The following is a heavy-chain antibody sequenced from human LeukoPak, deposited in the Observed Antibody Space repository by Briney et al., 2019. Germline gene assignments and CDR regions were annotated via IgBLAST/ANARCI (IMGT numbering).Heavy chain of an antibody. CDR3: ARVGYYASGPFSYFDY. J-gene: IGHJ4*02. D-gene: IGHD3-10*01. CDR1: GFTFSSYN. V-gene: IGHV3-30-3*01. Sequence: PGGSLRLSCAASGFTFSSYNMKWVRQAPGKGLEWVAVISYDGSNEYYADSVKGRFTISRDNSKNTLYLQMNSLSVEDTAVYYCARVGYYASGPFSYFDYWGQGTLVTVSS. CDR2: ISYDGSNE.